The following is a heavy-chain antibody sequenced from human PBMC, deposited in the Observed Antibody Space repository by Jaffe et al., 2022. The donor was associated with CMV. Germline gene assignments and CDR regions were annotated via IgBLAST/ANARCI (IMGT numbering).Heavy chain of an antibody. Sequence: QVQLQQWGAGLLKPSETLSLTCAVYGGSFSGYYWSWIRQPPGKGLEWIGEINHSGSTNYNPSLKSRVTISVDTSKNQFSLKLSSVTAADTAVYYCARGQGYCSGGSCYPGGYWGQGTLVTVSS. CDR1: GGSFSGYY. CDR3: ARGQGYCSGGSCYPGGY. V-gene: IGHV4-34*01. D-gene: IGHD2-15*01. CDR2: INHSGST. J-gene: IGHJ4*02.